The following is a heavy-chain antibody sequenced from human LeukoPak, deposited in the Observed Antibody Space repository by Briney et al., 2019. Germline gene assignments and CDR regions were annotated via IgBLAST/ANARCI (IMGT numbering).Heavy chain of an antibody. CDR3: ARDYGDYVPYYYYGMDV. D-gene: IGHD4-17*01. CDR2: IYYSGST. V-gene: IGHV4-30-4*01. J-gene: IGHJ6*02. CDR1: GGSISSGDYY. Sequence: SETLSLTCTVSGGSISSGDYYWSWIRQPPGKGLEWIGYIYYSGSTYYNPSLKSRVTISVDTSKNQFSLKLSSVTAADTAVYYCARDYGDYVPYYYYGMDVWGQGTTVTVCS.